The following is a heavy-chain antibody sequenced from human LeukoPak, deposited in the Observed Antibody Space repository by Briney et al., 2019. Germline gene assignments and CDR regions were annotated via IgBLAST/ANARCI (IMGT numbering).Heavy chain of an antibody. J-gene: IGHJ4*02. V-gene: IGHV3-66*01. CDR1: GLTFNNAW. D-gene: IGHD6-19*01. CDR2: IYSGGST. CDR3: ARDGDSSGWNYFDY. Sequence: PGGSLRLSCAASGLTFNNAWMTWVRQAPGKGLEWVSVIYSGGSTYYADSVKGRFTISRDNSKNTLYLQMNSLRAEDTAVYYCARDGDSSGWNYFDYWGQGTLVTVSS.